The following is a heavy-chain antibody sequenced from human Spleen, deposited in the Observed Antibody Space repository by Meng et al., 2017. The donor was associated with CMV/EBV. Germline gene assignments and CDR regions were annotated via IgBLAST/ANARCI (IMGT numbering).Heavy chain of an antibody. D-gene: IGHD1-26*01. CDR1: GGSVNSYY. Sequence: QARRPRPGPGLGSPCGTLSLTCTVSGGSVNSYYWSWLRQPAGKGLEWIGRIYTSGSTTYNPSLRRRVTMSVDTSKNQFSLKLSSVSAADTAVYYCARGPWGGSYSALPFDYWGQGTLVTVSS. CDR2: IYTSGST. V-gene: IGHV4-4*07. CDR3: ARGPWGGSYSALPFDY. J-gene: IGHJ4*02.